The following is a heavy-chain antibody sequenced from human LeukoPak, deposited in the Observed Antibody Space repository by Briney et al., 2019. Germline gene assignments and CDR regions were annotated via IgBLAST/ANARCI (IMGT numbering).Heavy chain of an antibody. J-gene: IGHJ6*04. CDR1: GGSISSGSYY. CDR3: ASQGLVTFGPLFMLDV. V-gene: IGHV4-61*02. D-gene: IGHD6-19*01. CDR2: IYTSGST. Sequence: SQTLSLTCTVSGGSISSGSYYWSWIRQPAGKGLEWIGRIYTSGSTNYNPSLKSRVTISVDTSKNQFSLKLSSVTAADTAVYYCASQGLVTFGPLFMLDVWGKGTTVTVSS.